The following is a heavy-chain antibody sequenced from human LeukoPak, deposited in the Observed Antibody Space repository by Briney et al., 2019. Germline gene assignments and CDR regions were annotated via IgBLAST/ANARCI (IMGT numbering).Heavy chain of an antibody. CDR1: GFTFGSYA. CDR2: ISYDGSNK. Sequence: PGGSLRLSCAASGFTFGSYAMSWVRQAPGKGLEWVAVISYDGSNKYYADSVKGRFTISRDNSKNTLYLQMNSLRAEDTAVYYCARDRYRTAMVDIDYWGQGTLVTVSS. CDR3: ARDRYRTAMVDIDY. D-gene: IGHD5-18*01. J-gene: IGHJ4*02. V-gene: IGHV3-30-3*01.